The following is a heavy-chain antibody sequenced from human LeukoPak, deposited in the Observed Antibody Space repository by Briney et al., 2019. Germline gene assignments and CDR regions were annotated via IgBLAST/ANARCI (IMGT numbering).Heavy chain of an antibody. CDR1: GYSFTSYW. J-gene: IGHJ6*03. D-gene: IGHD5-12*01. V-gene: IGHV5-51*01. CDR3: ARHPILVVPGGYSGYDSIHYYYMDV. CDR2: IYPGDSDT. Sequence: GESLKISCKGSGYSFTSYWIGWVRQMPGKGLEWMGIIYPGDSDTRYSPSFQGQVTISADKSISTAYLQWSSLKASDTAMYYCARHPILVVPGGYSGYDSIHYYYMDVWGKGTTVTVSS.